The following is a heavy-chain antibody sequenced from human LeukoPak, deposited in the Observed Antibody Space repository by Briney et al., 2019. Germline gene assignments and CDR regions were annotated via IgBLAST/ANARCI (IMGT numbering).Heavy chain of an antibody. V-gene: IGHV4-59*08. Sequence: PSETLSLTCTVSGGSIFSYYWSWIRQSPGKGLERIAYIHYSGSTNYNPSLESRVTIAADTSKNQFSLELRSVTAADTAVYYCARHARNSIDFPLDYWGQGTLVTVSS. CDR2: IHYSGST. CDR3: ARHARNSIDFPLDY. CDR1: GGSIFSYY. J-gene: IGHJ4*02. D-gene: IGHD2/OR15-2a*01.